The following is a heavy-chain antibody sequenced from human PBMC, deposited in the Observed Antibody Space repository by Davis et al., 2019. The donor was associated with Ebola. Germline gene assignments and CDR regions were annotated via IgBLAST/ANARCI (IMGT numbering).Heavy chain of an antibody. V-gene: IGHV3-74*01. CDR1: GFTFSSYW. CDR2: INSDGTTT. Sequence: GESLKISCAASGFTFSSYWMLWVRQAPGKGLVWVSRINSDGTTTTYADSVKGRFTISRDNAKNTLFLQMNSLRVDDTAVYYCARGFGTGNWGQGTLVTVSS. CDR3: ARGFGTGN. D-gene: IGHD1-7*01. J-gene: IGHJ4*02.